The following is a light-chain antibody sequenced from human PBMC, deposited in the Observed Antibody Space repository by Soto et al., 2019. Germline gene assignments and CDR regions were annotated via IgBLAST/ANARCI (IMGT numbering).Light chain of an antibody. CDR3: QQYGRSVTWT. J-gene: IGKJ1*01. CDR2: AAS. V-gene: IGKV3-20*01. Sequence: EVVLTQSPGTVSLSPGERATLSCRASQSVTSNYLAWYQQKPGQAPRLLIYAASSRATGIPDRFSGSGSGTDFTLSISRLEPEDFPVYYCQQYGRSVTWTFGQGTKVEIK. CDR1: QSVTSNY.